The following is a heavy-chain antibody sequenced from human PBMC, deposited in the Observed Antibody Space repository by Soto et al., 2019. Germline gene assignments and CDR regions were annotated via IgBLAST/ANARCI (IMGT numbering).Heavy chain of an antibody. CDR2: ISGSGANT. Sequence: EEQLLESGGGFVQPGGSLRLSCAASGITFSIYAMTWVRQAPGKGLEWVSTISGSGANTFYAASVEGRFTISRDNSNNSLFLHMNSVRVEDAAGYYCVKGRDYYVSGTLYPSASFDYWGQGTLVTVSS. CDR1: GITFSIYA. J-gene: IGHJ4*02. CDR3: VKGRDYYVSGTLYPSASFDY. V-gene: IGHV3-23*01. D-gene: IGHD3-10*01.